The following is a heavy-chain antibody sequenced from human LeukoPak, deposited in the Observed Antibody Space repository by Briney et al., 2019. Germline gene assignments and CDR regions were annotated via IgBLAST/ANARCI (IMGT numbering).Heavy chain of an antibody. CDR3: ARDFKAAFNTYYFYYGMDV. CDR2: ISAYNANT. CDR1: GYNFNSYG. Sequence: ASVKVSCRASGYNFNSYGISWVRQAPGQGLEWMGWISAYNANTNYAQKLQGRVTMTSDTSTSTAYMELRSLRSDDTAVYYCARDFKAAFNTYYFYYGMDVWGQGTTVTVSS. V-gene: IGHV1-18*01. D-gene: IGHD3-3*02. J-gene: IGHJ6*02.